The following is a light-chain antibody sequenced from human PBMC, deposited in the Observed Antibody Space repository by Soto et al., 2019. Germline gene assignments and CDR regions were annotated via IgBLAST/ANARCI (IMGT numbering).Light chain of an antibody. CDR2: GAS. Sequence: EIVMTQSPATLSVSPGERATLSCRASQSVSSNLAWYQQKPGQAPRLVIYGASTRATGIPARFSGSGSGTEFTITISSMQSEDFSVYYCQQYNNWPNTFGQGTKLETK. CDR3: QQYNNWPNT. CDR1: QSVSSN. V-gene: IGKV3-15*01. J-gene: IGKJ2*01.